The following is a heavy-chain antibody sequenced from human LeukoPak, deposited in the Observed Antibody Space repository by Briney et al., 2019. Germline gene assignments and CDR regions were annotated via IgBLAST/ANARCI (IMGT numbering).Heavy chain of an antibody. CDR1: GDSISSYY. Sequence: PSETLSLTCTVSGDSISSYYWSWIRQPPGKGLEWIGYIYYSGSTNYNPSLKSRVTISVDTSKNQFSLKLSSVTAADTAVYYCARGFPPIDGYRHEYFQHWGQGTLVTVSS. CDR2: IYYSGST. CDR3: ARGFPPIDGYRHEYFQH. D-gene: IGHD5-24*01. V-gene: IGHV4-59*01. J-gene: IGHJ1*01.